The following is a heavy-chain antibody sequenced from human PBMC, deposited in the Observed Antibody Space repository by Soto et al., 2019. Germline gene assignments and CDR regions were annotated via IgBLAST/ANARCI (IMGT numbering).Heavy chain of an antibody. J-gene: IGHJ6*02. D-gene: IGHD1-26*01. V-gene: IGHV4-34*01. CDR2: INHSGST. CDR1: GGSCSGYY. Sequence: SETLSLTCAVYGGSCSGYYWSWIRQPPGKGLEWIGEINHSGSTNYNPSLKSRVTISVDTSKNQFSLKLSSVTAADTAVYYCARGLSGATRSVYGMDVWGQGTTVT. CDR3: ARGLSGATRSVYGMDV.